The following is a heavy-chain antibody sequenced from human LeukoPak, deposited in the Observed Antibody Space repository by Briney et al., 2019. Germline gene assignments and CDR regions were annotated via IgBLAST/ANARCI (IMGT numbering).Heavy chain of an antibody. V-gene: IGHV3-23*01. CDR1: GFTFTSYA. D-gene: IGHD3-10*01. CDR3: ARDRGPEIDY. Sequence: GGSPRLSCAASGFTFTSYAMTWVRQAPGKGLEWVSTISGNSHIAYYADSVKGRFTISRDNSKNTLYLQMNSLRAEDTAVYYCARDRGPEIDYWGQGTLVTVSS. CDR2: ISGNSHIA. J-gene: IGHJ4*02.